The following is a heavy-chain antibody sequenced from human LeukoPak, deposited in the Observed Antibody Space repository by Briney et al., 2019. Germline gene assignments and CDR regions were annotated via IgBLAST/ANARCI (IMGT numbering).Heavy chain of an antibody. CDR2: ISSDGSDT. D-gene: IGHD4-17*01. V-gene: IGHV3-74*01. Sequence: GGSLRRSCAASGFTFSSYWMHWVRQAPGKGLVWVSRISSDGSDTTYADSVKGRFTISRDNAKKMLYLQMNGLRVDDTAVYYCTRAPYHGDYVSWAWGQGTLVTVSS. CDR3: TRAPYHGDYVSWA. CDR1: GFTFSSYW. J-gene: IGHJ4*02.